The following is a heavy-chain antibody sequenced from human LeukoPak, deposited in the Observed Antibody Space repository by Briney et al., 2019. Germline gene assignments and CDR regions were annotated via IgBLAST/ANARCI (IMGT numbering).Heavy chain of an antibody. J-gene: IGHJ6*02. CDR3: AREPRSIAAAGHYYYGMDV. CDR2: ISAYNGNT. CDR1: GYTFTSYG. Sequence: ASVKVSCKASGYTFTSYGISWVRQAPGQGLEWMGWISAYNGNTNYAQKLQGRVTMTTDTSTSTAYMELRSLRSGDTAVYYCAREPRSIAAAGHYYYGMDVWGQGTTVTVSS. D-gene: IGHD6-13*01. V-gene: IGHV1-18*01.